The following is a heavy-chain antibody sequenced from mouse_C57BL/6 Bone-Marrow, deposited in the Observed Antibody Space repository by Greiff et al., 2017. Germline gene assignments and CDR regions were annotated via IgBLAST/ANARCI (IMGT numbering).Heavy chain of an antibody. J-gene: IGHJ4*01. Sequence: QVQLQQPGAELVRPGSSVKLSCKASGYTFTSYWMDWVKQRPGQGLEWIGNIYPSGSETPYTHKFKDKATLTVDKSSSTAYMQLSSLTSEDSAVYYCARDGYYARDYWGQGTSVTVSS. D-gene: IGHD2-3*01. CDR1: GYTFTSYW. CDR2: IYPSGSET. CDR3: ARDGYYARDY. V-gene: IGHV1-61*01.